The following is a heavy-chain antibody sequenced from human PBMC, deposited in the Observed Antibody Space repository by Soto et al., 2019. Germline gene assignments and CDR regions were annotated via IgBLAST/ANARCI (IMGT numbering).Heavy chain of an antibody. V-gene: IGHV1-69*08. CDR1: GGTFSSYT. CDR2: IIPILGIA. Sequence: QVQLVQSGAEVKKPGSSVKVSCKASGGTFSSYTISWVRQAPGQGLEWMGRIIPILGIANYAQKFQGRVTITADKSTSTAYMELSSLRSEDTAVYYCARDGGFRGMDVWGQGTTVSVSS. D-gene: IGHD2-15*01. J-gene: IGHJ6*02. CDR3: ARDGGFRGMDV.